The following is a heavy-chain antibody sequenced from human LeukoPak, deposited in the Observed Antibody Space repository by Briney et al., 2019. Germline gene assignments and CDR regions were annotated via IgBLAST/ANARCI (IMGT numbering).Heavy chain of an antibody. Sequence: GGSLRLSCTGSGFSVSNFWMAWVRQAPGKGLEWVANINEDETGKYYVDSVKGRFTISRDNAKNSLYLQMNSLRAEDTAVYYCARDLVPHSSGWEIDYWGQGTLVTVSS. V-gene: IGHV3-7*01. CDR2: INEDETGK. CDR1: GFSVSNFW. CDR3: ARDLVPHSSGWEIDY. J-gene: IGHJ4*02. D-gene: IGHD6-19*01.